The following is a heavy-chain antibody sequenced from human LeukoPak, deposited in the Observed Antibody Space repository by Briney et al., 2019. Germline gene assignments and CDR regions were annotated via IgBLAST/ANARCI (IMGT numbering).Heavy chain of an antibody. V-gene: IGHV4-59*01. J-gene: IGHJ6*02. CDR2: VYYTWNT. CDR3: ARVASKGGMDV. CDR1: GGAIASYH. Sequence: PSQTLSLTCSVSGGAIASYHWSWIRQPPGQGLGWMGHVYYTWNTKYNPSLTGRVSISLDRSKKQFSLSLSSLAAADTAVYNCARVASKGGMDVWGQGTTVIVSS. D-gene: IGHD5/OR15-5a*01.